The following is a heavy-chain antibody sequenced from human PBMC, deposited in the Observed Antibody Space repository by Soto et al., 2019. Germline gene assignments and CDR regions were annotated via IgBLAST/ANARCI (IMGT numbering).Heavy chain of an antibody. CDR2: IYTSGTT. V-gene: IGHV4-4*07. D-gene: IGHD1-26*01. CDR1: GGSIRSYY. J-gene: IGHJ6*02. Sequence: SESLSLTCNVSGGSIRSYYWSWIRQPAGKALEWIGRIYTSGTTNYNPSLKSRATMLIDTSKNQFSLILSSVTAADTAVYYCAREGASGFGMDVWGQGTTVTVSS. CDR3: AREGASGFGMDV.